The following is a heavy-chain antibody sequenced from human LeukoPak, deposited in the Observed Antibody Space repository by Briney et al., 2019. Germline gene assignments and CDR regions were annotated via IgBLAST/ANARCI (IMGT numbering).Heavy chain of an antibody. Sequence: ASVKASCKASRYTFTIYYTHWVRQAPGQGLEWMGIINPSGTSTSYPQNFQGRVTMTRDTSTSTVYMELSSPTSDDTAVYYCVRGASDTSGYYYVLDYWGQGTLVTVSS. CDR2: INPSGTST. V-gene: IGHV1-46*01. CDR3: VRGASDTSGYYYVLDY. CDR1: RYTFTIYY. J-gene: IGHJ4*02. D-gene: IGHD3-22*01.